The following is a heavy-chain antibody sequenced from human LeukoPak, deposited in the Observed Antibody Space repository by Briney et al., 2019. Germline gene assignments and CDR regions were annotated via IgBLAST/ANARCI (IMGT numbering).Heavy chain of an antibody. D-gene: IGHD3-9*01. Sequence: SVKVSCKASGGTFTNYAINWVRQAPGQGLEWMGRIIPILDVTNYAQKFQGRVTITADQPTSTPYMELSSLRCEDRAVCSSAGGGGVDILTGFQYWGQGTLVTVSP. V-gene: IGHV1-69*04. J-gene: IGHJ4*02. CDR3: AGGGGVDILTGFQY. CDR1: GGTFTNYA. CDR2: IIPILDVT.